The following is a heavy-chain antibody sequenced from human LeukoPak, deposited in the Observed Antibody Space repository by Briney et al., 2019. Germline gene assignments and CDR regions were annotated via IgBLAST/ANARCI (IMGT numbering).Heavy chain of an antibody. CDR3: ARVARYFDWLLKGYYYYYMDV. Sequence: SGTLSLTCAVSGGSISSSNWWSWVRQPPGKGLEWIGEIYHSGSTNYNPSLKSRVTISVDTSKNQFSLKLSSVTAADTAVYYCARVARYFDWLLKGYYYYYMDVWGKGTTVTISS. V-gene: IGHV4-4*02. CDR2: IYHSGST. J-gene: IGHJ6*03. D-gene: IGHD3-9*01. CDR1: GGSISSSNW.